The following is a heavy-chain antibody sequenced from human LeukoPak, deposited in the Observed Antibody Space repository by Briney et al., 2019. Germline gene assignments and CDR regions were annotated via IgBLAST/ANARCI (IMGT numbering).Heavy chain of an antibody. CDR2: INPHSGVT. J-gene: IGHJ5*02. V-gene: IGHV1-2*02. CDR3: ARGITMVRGVSNWFDP. Sequence: GASVKVSCKTSGYIFSDYYLHWVRQAPGQGLEWMGWINPHSGVTKYAQKFQGRVTVTRDTSISSASMEVSSLRSADTAVYYCARGITMVRGVSNWFDPWGQGTLVTVSS. D-gene: IGHD3-10*01. CDR1: GYIFSDYY.